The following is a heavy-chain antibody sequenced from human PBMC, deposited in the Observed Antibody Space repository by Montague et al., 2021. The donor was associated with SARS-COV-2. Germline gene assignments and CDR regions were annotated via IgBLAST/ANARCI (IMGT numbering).Heavy chain of an antibody. CDR3: ARAHSGSWAHLDN. CDR2: IYTSGTT. Sequence: TLSLTCTVSGGSISSGSYYWSWIRPPAGKGLEWIGRIYTSGTTDYXXXLKSRVTISVDTSKNQFSLKLTSVTAADTAVYYCARAHSGSWAHLDNWGQGRLVTVSS. J-gene: IGHJ4*02. D-gene: IGHD5-12*01. CDR1: GGSISSGSYY. V-gene: IGHV4-61*02.